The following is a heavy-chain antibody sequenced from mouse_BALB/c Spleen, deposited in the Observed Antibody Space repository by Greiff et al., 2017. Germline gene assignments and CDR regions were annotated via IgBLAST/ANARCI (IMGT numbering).Heavy chain of an antibody. Sequence: VQGVESGAELVKPGASVKLSCKASGYTFTSYDINWVRQRPEQGLEWIGWIFPGDGSTKYNEKFKGKATLTTDKSSSTAYMQLSRLTSEDSAVYFCARSLDYYGSSYRFAYWGQGTLVTVSA. D-gene: IGHD1-1*01. CDR1: GYTFTSYD. J-gene: IGHJ3*01. CDR2: IFPGDGST. CDR3: ARSLDYYGSSYRFAY. V-gene: IGHV1-85*01.